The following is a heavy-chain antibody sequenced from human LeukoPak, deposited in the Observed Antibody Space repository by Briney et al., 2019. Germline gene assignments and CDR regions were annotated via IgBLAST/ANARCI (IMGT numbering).Heavy chain of an antibody. Sequence: SETLSLTCTVSGGSINSYYWSWIRQPPGKGLELIGYIYYSGSTDYNPSLKSRVTISVDTSKNQFSLTLNSVTAADTAVYYCARRTVAAYYFDYWGQGTLVTVSS. CDR1: GGSINSYY. J-gene: IGHJ4*02. V-gene: IGHV4-59*08. CDR3: ARRTVAAYYFDY. CDR2: IYYSGST. D-gene: IGHD6-19*01.